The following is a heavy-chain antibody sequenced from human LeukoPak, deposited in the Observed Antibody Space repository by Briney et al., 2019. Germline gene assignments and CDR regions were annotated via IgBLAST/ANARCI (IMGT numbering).Heavy chain of an antibody. J-gene: IGHJ2*01. CDR1: VGSISNYY. D-gene: IGHD2-2*03. CDR3: ARDHGLYWYFDL. CDR2: IFYGRSS. V-gene: IGHV4-59*01. Sequence: PSETLSLTCTVSVGSISNYYWSWVRQSPGKGLEWIGYIFYGRSSNYNPSLKSRITISAETSKNQFSLKLSSVTAAATAVYYCARDHGLYWYFDLWGRGTLVTVSS.